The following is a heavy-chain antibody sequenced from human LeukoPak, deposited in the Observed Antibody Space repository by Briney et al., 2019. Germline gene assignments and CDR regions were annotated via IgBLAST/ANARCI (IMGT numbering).Heavy chain of an antibody. CDR1: GGSISSYY. D-gene: IGHD6-6*01. CDR2: IYYSGST. Sequence: SGTLSLTCTVSGGSISSYYWSWIRQPPGKGLEWIGYIYYSGSTNYNPSLKSRVTISVDTSKNQFSLKLSSVTAADTAVYYCARVYSSSSDAFDIWGQGTMVTVSS. J-gene: IGHJ3*02. CDR3: ARVYSSSSDAFDI. V-gene: IGHV4-59*01.